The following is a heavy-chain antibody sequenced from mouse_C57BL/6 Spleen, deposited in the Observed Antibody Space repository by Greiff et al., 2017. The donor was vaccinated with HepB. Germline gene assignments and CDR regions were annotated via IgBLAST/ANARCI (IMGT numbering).Heavy chain of an antibody. Sequence: EVQLQQSGAELVRPGASVKLSCTASGFNIKDDYMHWVKQRPEQGLEWIGWIDPENGDTEYASKFQGKATITADTSSNTAYLQLSSLPSEDTAVYYCTAFTTAYYFDYWGQGTTLTVSS. CDR2: IDPENGDT. V-gene: IGHV14-4*01. J-gene: IGHJ2*01. CDR3: TAFTTAYYFDY. CDR1: GFNIKDDY. D-gene: IGHD1-2*01.